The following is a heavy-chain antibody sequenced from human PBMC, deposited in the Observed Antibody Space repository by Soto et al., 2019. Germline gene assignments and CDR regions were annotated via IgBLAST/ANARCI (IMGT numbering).Heavy chain of an antibody. J-gene: IGHJ4*02. CDR3: ARRRAWNDAFDF. D-gene: IGHD1-1*01. Sequence: EVQLVQSGAEVKKPGESLKISCQGFGYTFSTYWIGWVRQKPGQGLEWMGAIYPADSDTRYTPSFEGHVTFSADKSLRTAYLQWNSLRASDTARYYCARRRAWNDAFDFWGQGVVVTVSS. CDR2: IYPADSDT. V-gene: IGHV5-51*03. CDR1: GYTFSTYW.